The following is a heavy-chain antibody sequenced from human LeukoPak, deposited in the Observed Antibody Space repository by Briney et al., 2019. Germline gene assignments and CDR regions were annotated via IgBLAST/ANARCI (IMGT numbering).Heavy chain of an antibody. D-gene: IGHD3-9*01. V-gene: IGHV1-18*01. Sequence: ASVKVSCKASGYTFTSYGISWVRQAPGQGLEWMGWISAYNGNTNYAQKLQGRVTMTTDTSTSTAYMELRSLRSDDTAVYYCARLSYYDILTGYSADVWGKGTTVTVSS. CDR1: GYTFTSYG. CDR3: ARLSYYDILTGYSADV. CDR2: ISAYNGNT. J-gene: IGHJ6*04.